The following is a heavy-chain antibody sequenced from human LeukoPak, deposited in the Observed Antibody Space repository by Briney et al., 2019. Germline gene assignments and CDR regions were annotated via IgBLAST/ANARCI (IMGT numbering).Heavy chain of an antibody. D-gene: IGHD5-24*01. CDR2: ISYDGSNK. V-gene: IGHV3-30*03. Sequence: PGRSLRLSCAASGFTFSSYGMHWVRQAPGKGLEWGAVISYDGSNKYYADSVKGRFTISRDNSKNTLYLQMNSLRAEDTAVYYCASRDPETFDIWGQGTMVTVSS. CDR3: ASRDPETFDI. CDR1: GFTFSSYG. J-gene: IGHJ3*02.